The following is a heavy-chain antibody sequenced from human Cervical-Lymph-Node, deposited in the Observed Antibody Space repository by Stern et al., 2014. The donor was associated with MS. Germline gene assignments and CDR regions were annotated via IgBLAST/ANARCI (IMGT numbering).Heavy chain of an antibody. CDR3: ARDRFLDGMDV. D-gene: IGHD3-3*01. V-gene: IGHV3-21*01. Sequence: EVQLEESGGGLVKPGGSLRLSCAASGFTFSSSAFNWVRQAPGKGLEWVSSIDSRNYIHYADSVKGRFTISRDNAKKSLFLQMNSLRAEDTAIYYCARDRFLDGMDVWGQGTTVTVSS. CDR2: IDSRNYI. J-gene: IGHJ6*02. CDR1: GFTFSSSA.